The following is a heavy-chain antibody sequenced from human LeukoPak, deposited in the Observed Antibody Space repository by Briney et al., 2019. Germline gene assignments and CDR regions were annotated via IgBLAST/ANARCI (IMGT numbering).Heavy chain of an antibody. D-gene: IGHD3-16*01. V-gene: IGHV3-23*01. CDR1: EFTFSSYA. CDR2: IGGSGVNT. Sequence: GGSLRLSCAASEFTFSSYAMSWVRQAPGKGLEWVSAIGGSGVNTYYADSVKGRFTISRDNSKNTLYLQMNSLRAEDTAVYYCAKDSLKEGGHWFDLWGQGTLVTVSS. CDR3: AKDSLKEGGHWFDL. J-gene: IGHJ5*02.